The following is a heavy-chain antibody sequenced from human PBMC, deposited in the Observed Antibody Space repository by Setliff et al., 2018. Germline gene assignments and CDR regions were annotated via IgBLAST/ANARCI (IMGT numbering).Heavy chain of an antibody. J-gene: IGHJ4*02. Sequence: GGSLRLSCAASGFTFSDHYMTWVRQAPGKGLEWVANIRQDGSVKYYTDSVKGRFTFSRDNAKNSLYLQMNSLRAEDTAIYYCATAYITGWYPSYFNYWGQGTLVTVPQ. D-gene: IGHD6-19*01. CDR3: ATAYITGWYPSYFNY. CDR2: IRQDGSVK. V-gene: IGHV3-7*01. CDR1: GFTFSDHY.